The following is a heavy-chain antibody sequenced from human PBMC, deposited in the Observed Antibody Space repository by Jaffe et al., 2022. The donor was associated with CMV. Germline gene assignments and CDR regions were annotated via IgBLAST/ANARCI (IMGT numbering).Heavy chain of an antibody. CDR3: AHRHGQKNTMIVVVGDAFDI. V-gene: IGHV2-5*01. CDR1: GFSLSTSGVG. CDR2: IYWNDDK. J-gene: IGHJ3*02. Sequence: QITLKESGPTLVKPTQTLTLTCTFSGFSLSTSGVGVGWIRQPPGKALEWLALIYWNDDKRYSPSLKSRLTITKDTSKNQVVLTMTNMDPVDTATYYCAHRHGQKNTMIVVVGDAFDIWGQGTMVTVSS. D-gene: IGHD3-22*01.